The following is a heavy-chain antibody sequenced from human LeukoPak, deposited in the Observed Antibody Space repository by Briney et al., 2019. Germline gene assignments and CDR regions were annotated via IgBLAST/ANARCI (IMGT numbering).Heavy chain of an antibody. CDR2: ISYDGSNK. CDR1: GFTFSSYG. CDR3: ARDLSLYCSGGSCYSLNY. V-gene: IGHV3-30*03. D-gene: IGHD2-15*01. J-gene: IGHJ4*02. Sequence: GGSLRLSCAASGFTFSSYGMHWVRQAPGKGLEWVAVISYDGSNKYYADSVKGRFTISRDNPKNTLYLQMNSLRAEDTAVYYCARDLSLYCSGGSCYSLNYWGQGTLVTVSS.